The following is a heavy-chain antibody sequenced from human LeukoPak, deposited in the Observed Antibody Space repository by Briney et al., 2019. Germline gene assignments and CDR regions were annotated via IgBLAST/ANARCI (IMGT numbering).Heavy chain of an antibody. V-gene: IGHV3-11*01. J-gene: IGHJ3*02. CDR2: ISSSGSTI. Sequence: GGSLRLSCTASGFTFSDYYMSWIRQAPGKGLEWVSYISSSGSTIYYADSVKGRFTISRDNAKNSLYLQMNSLRAEDTAVYYCAREGPYSSGWYENAFDIWGQGTMVTVSS. CDR1: GFTFSDYY. CDR3: AREGPYSSGWYENAFDI. D-gene: IGHD6-19*01.